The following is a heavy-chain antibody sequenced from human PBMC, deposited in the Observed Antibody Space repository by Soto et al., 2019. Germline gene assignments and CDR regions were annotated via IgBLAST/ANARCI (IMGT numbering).Heavy chain of an antibody. CDR3: ERSRRRTTGWYPMS. CDR2: ISHNGST. D-gene: IGHD6-19*01. J-gene: IGHJ5*02. CDR1: GGSFSGYS. V-gene: IGHV4-34*01. Sequence: PSETLSLTCGVYGGSFSGYSWSWIRQPPGQGLEWIGEISHNGSTNYNPSLKGRVPISEATSRSQNYLTLTAVSAADPAESFCERSRRRTTGWYPMSWGQGPQVTVSS.